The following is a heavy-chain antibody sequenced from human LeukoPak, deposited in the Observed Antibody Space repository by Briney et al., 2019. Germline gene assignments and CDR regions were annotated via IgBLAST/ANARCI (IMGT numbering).Heavy chain of an antibody. J-gene: IGHJ3*02. V-gene: IGHV4-61*02. Sequence: SQTLSLTRTVSGGSISSGSYYWSWIRQPAGKGLAWIGRIYTSGSTNYNPSLKSRVTISVDTSKNQFSLKLSSVTAADTAVYYCARDRGGYSYGYDAFDIWGQGTKVTVSS. CDR2: IYTSGST. D-gene: IGHD5-18*01. CDR3: ARDRGGYSYGYDAFDI. CDR1: GGSISSGSYY.